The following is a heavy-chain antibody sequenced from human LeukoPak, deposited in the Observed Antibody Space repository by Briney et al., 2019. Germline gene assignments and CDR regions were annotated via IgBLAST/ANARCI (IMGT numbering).Heavy chain of an antibody. CDR1: GFTFSSYS. CDR2: ISSSSSYI. J-gene: IGHJ6*02. V-gene: IGHV3-21*01. CDR3: ARDHRDYYGSGSYYGRDYYYGMDV. D-gene: IGHD3-10*01. Sequence: GGSLRLSCAASGFTFSSYSMNWVRQAPGKGLEWVSSISSSSSYIYYADSVKGRFTISRDNAKNSLYLQMNSLRAEDTAVYYCARDHRDYYGSGSYYGRDYYYGMDVWGQGTTVTVSS.